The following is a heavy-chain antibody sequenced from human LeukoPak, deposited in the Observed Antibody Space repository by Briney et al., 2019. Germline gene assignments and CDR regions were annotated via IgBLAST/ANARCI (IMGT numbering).Heavy chain of an antibody. CDR3: GRDALVGYFSYYYMDV. CDR2: ISNSGST. D-gene: IGHD2-15*01. V-gene: IGHV4-59*11. J-gene: IGHJ6*03. Sequence: SETLSLTCTVSGGAITSHYWTWIRQSPVKGLEWIGDISNSGSTSYNPSLKSRVTISIDTSKNQFSLKLSSVTAADTAVYYCGRDALVGYFSYYYMDVWGKGTTVTVSS. CDR1: GGAITSHY.